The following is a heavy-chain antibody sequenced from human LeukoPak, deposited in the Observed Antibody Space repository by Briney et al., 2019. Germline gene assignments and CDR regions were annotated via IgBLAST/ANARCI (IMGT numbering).Heavy chain of an antibody. J-gene: IGHJ4*02. D-gene: IGHD6-19*01. V-gene: IGHV1-3*01. CDR1: GYTFTSSI. CDR2: INADNGDT. Sequence: ASVKVSCKASGYTFTSSIMHWVRQAPGQRLEWMGRINADNGDTTSSQRFRGRVTITRDTSANTAYLDLSSLRSEDTAVYYCATGHTSGWYSFDCWGQGTLVTVSS. CDR3: ATGHTSGWYSFDC.